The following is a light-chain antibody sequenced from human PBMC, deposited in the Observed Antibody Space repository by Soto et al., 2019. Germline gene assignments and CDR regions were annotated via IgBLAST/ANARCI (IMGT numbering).Light chain of an antibody. CDR2: ENN. V-gene: IGLV1-51*02. Sequence: QSVLTQPPSVSAAPGQKVTISCSGSSSNIGNNYVSWYQQLPGTAPKLLIYENNKRPSGIPDRFSGSKSGTSATLGITGPPTGDEGGYYCRNLERHPRVVFGRGTK. CDR1: SSNIGNNY. CDR3: RNLERHPRVV. J-gene: IGLJ2*01.